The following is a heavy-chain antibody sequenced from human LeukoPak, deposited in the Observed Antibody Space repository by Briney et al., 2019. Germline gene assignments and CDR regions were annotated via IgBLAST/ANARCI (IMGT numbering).Heavy chain of an antibody. CDR3: AKDRHAPGRYCSSTTCFPFDP. CDR2: ISGSGGST. CDR1: GFTFSNYW. Sequence: GGSLRLSCAASGFTFSNYWMHWVRQAPGKGLEWVSGISGSGGSTYYADSVKGRFTISRDNSKNTLYLQMNSLRAEDTAVYYCAKDRHAPGRYCSSTTCFPFDPWGQGTLVTVSS. D-gene: IGHD2-2*01. V-gene: IGHV3-23*01. J-gene: IGHJ5*02.